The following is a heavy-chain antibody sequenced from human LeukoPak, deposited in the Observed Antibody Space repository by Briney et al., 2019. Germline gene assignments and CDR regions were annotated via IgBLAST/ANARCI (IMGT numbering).Heavy chain of an antibody. CDR3: VRGTAFWNGVDY. J-gene: IGHJ4*02. Sequence: GGSLRLSCAASGFTFSSYWMHWVRQPPGRGRVWVSHINSDGSMTNYADSVKGRFTISRDNDNTLYLQMNGLRAEDTAVYYCVRGTAFWNGVDYWGQGTLVTVSS. CDR2: INSDGSMT. V-gene: IGHV3-74*01. D-gene: IGHD3-3*01. CDR1: GFTFSSYW.